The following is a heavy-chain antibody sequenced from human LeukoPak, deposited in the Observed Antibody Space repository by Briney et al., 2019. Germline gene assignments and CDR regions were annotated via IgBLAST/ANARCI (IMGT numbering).Heavy chain of an antibody. CDR1: GFTFTDYW. CDR2: INRAGIES. CDR3: ARVGTWELQRVFDN. J-gene: IGHJ4*02. V-gene: IGHV3-7*01. D-gene: IGHD1-26*01. Sequence: GGSLRLSYAASGFTFTDYWMTWVRQVPGKGLEWVANINRAGIESYYVDSVKGRFTISRDNAEKSLYLQMDSLRVDDTAVYYCARVGTWELQRVFDNWGQGTLVTVSS.